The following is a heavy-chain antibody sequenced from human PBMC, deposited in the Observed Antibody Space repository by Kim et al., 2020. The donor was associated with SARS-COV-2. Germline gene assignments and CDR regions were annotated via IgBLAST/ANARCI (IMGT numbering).Heavy chain of an antibody. V-gene: IGHV3-30*18. Sequence: GGSLRLSCAASGFTFSSYGMHWVRQAPGKGLEWVAVISYDGSNKYYADSVKGRFTISRDNSKNTLYLQMNSLRAEDTAVYYCAKVRYSSVYYGMDVWGQG. D-gene: IGHD5-18*01. CDR2: ISYDGSNK. CDR3: AKVRYSSVYYGMDV. CDR1: GFTFSSYG. J-gene: IGHJ6*02.